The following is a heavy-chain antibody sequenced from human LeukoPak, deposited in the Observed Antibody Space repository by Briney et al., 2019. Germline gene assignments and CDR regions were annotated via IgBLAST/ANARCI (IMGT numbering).Heavy chain of an antibody. D-gene: IGHD3-16*02. CDR1: GYTFTSYG. J-gene: IGHJ4*02. CDR2: ISAYNGNT. Sequence: ASVKVSCKASGYTFTSYGISWVRQAPGQGLEWMGWISAYNGNTNYAQKLQGRVTMTTDTSTSTAYMELRSLRSDDTAVYYCARSLLRLGELSTRYNFVYWGQGTLVTVSS. V-gene: IGHV1-18*01. CDR3: ARSLLRLGELSTRYNFVY.